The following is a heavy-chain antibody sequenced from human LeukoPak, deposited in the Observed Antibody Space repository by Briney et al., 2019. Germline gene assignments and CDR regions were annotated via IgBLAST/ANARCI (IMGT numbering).Heavy chain of an antibody. D-gene: IGHD3-22*01. CDR2: FYYSGST. CDR1: GGSIRSYC. CDR3: ARIGYYDSSGYYRNFDY. J-gene: IGHJ4*02. Sequence: SETLSLTCTVSGGSIRSYCWSWIRQPPGKGLEWIGYFYYSGSTIYNPSLKSRVTISVDTSKNQSSLKLNSVTAADTAVYYCARIGYYDSSGYYRNFDYWGQGTLVTVSS. V-gene: IGHV4-59*01.